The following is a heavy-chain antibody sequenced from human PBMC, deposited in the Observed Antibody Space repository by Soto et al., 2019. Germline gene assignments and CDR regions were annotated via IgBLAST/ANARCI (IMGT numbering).Heavy chain of an antibody. V-gene: IGHV4-31*03. J-gene: IGHJ4*02. CDR1: GRTINSASYH. D-gene: IGHD6-13*01. CDR3: ARYRTSGSWSKLDY. Sequence: PSETLSLTCSVSGRTINSASYHWSWIRHHPGKVLEWIGNIYYNVTTYYSPSLTRRATLWPDTARNQHSLRPTPVTAADTAVSYCARYRTSGSWSKLDYWRQGTLVTVS. CDR2: IYYNVTT.